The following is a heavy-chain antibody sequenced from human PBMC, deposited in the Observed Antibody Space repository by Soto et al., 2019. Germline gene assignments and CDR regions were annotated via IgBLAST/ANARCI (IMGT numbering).Heavy chain of an antibody. V-gene: IGHV4-34*01. CDR1: GGSFSGYY. CDR2: INHSGST. Sequence: PSETLSLTCAVYGGSFSGYYLSWIRQPPGKGLEWIGEINHSGSTNYNPSLKSRVTISVDTSKNQFSLKLSSVTAADTAVYYCARGHNWNYERLDPWGQGTLVTVYS. D-gene: IGHD1-7*01. CDR3: ARGHNWNYERLDP. J-gene: IGHJ5*02.